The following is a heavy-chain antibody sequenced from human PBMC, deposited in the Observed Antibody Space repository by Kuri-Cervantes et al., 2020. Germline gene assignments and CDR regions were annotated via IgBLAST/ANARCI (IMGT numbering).Heavy chain of an antibody. CDR1: GYTFTNNW. Sequence: KVSCKGSGYTFTNNWIGWVRQMPGKGLEWMGIIYPGDSDTRYSPSFQGQVTISADKSISTAYLQWSSLRASDTAMYYCARGNFYDSSGYPIYYYYMDVWGKGTTVTVSS. CDR2: IYPGDSDT. V-gene: IGHV5-51*01. J-gene: IGHJ6*03. CDR3: ARGNFYDSSGYPIYYYYMDV. D-gene: IGHD3-22*01.